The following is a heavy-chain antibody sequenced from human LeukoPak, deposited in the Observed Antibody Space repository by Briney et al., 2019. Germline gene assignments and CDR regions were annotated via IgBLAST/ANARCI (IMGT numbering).Heavy chain of an antibody. J-gene: IGHJ4*02. V-gene: IGHV3-9*01. Sequence: PGGSLRLSCAASGFTFSSYAMHWVRQAPGKGLEWVSGISWNSGSIGYADSVKGRFTISRDNAKNSLYLQMNSLRAEDTALYYCATGYSSSWYIFHWGQGTLSPSP. CDR2: ISWNSGSI. CDR1: GFTFSSYA. CDR3: ATGYSSSWYIFH. D-gene: IGHD6-13*01.